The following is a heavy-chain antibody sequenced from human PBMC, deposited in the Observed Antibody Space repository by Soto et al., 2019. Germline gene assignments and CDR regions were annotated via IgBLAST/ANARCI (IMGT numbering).Heavy chain of an antibody. CDR2: IYRSGTT. CDR3: ATRPPDGDHGVLDY. CDR1: GFTVSSHY. V-gene: IGHV3-66*01. Sequence: PVESGGDLVQPGGSLRLSCAASGFTVSSHYMSWVRQAPGKALEWVAVIYRSGTTYYADSVKGRFTISRDNSKNTLHLQMNSLRVEDTAVYYCATRPPDGDHGVLDYWGQGTLVTVSS. J-gene: IGHJ4*02. D-gene: IGHD4-17*01.